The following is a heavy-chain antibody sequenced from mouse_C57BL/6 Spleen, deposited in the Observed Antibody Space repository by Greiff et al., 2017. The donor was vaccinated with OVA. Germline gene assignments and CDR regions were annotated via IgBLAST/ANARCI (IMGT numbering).Heavy chain of an antibody. CDR3: AREGTGTRAMDY. D-gene: IGHD4-1*01. CDR2: ISSGSSTI. J-gene: IGHJ4*01. Sequence: VQLKESGGGLVKPGGSLKLSCAASGFTFSDYGMHWVRQAPEKGLEWVAYISSGSSTIYYADTVKGRFTISRDNAKNTLFLQMTSLRSEDTAMYYCAREGTGTRAMDYWGQGTSVTVSS. CDR1: GFTFSDYG. V-gene: IGHV5-17*01.